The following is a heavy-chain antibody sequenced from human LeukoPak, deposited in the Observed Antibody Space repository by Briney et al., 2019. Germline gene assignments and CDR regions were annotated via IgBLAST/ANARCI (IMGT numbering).Heavy chain of an antibody. V-gene: IGHV1-18*01. CDR3: ARVAYSSGPFDY. CDR2: ISAYNGNT. D-gene: IGHD6-19*01. J-gene: IGHJ4*02. CDR1: GYTFTSYG. Sequence: ASVKVSCKASGYTFTSYGISWVRQAPGQGLEWMGWISAYNGNTNYARKLQGRVTMTTDTSTSTAYMDLRSLRSDDTAVYYCARVAYSSGPFDYWGQGTLVTVSS.